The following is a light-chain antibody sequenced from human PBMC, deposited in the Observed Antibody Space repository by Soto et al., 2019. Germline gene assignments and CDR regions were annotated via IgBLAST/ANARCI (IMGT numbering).Light chain of an antibody. CDR3: QQYNNWPPWT. Sequence: EIVMTQSPGTLSLSPGERATLSCRASESVSSNLAWYQQKPVQAPRLLIYDTSTRATGIPARFSGTGSGTEFTLTISSLQSEDFAVYYCQQYNNWPPWTFGQGTKVEIK. CDR1: ESVSSN. J-gene: IGKJ1*01. CDR2: DTS. V-gene: IGKV3-15*01.